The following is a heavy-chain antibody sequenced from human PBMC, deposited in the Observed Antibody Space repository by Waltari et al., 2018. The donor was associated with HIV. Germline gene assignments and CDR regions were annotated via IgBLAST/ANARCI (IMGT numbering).Heavy chain of an antibody. V-gene: IGHV1-3*01. D-gene: IGHD6-25*01. J-gene: IGHJ6*02. CDR3: AREERQTAYYGMDV. CDR2: VNAGKGNT. Sequence: QVQVVQSGAEVKKPGASVKVSCKASGYTFTNYDMHWVRQAPGQRLEWMGRVNAGKGNTKYSQKFQGRVTFTRDTSASTAYMELSSLRSEDTAVYYCAREERQTAYYGMDVWGQGTTVTVSS. CDR1: GYTFTNYD.